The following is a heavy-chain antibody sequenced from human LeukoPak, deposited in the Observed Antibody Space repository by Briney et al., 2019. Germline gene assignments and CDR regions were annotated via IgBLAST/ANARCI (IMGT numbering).Heavy chain of an antibody. J-gene: IGHJ4*02. CDR2: TGSTGVST. CDR1: GFTFSSYA. D-gene: IGHD2-2*01. Sequence: GGSLRLSCAASGFTFSSYAMNWVRQAPGKGLEWVSATGSTGVSTFYADSVKGRFTVSRDNSKNTLSLQMNSLRAEDTAVYYCAKDPGVVPAHYFDYWGQGILVTGSS. CDR3: AKDPGVVPAHYFDY. V-gene: IGHV3-23*01.